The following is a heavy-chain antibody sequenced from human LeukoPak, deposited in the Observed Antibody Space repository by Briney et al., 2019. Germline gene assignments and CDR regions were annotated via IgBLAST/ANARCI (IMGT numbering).Heavy chain of an antibody. D-gene: IGHD3-16*02. CDR3: ARASDHDWGSYRWDAFDI. J-gene: IGHJ3*02. V-gene: IGHV3-21*01. Sequence: PGGSPRLSCAASTFTFSSYTMNWVRQALGTGLEWVSSISSSGSYIYYADSLKGRFTVSRDNARKSLYLQMNSLRAEDTAVYYCARASDHDWGSYRWDAFDIWGQGTMVTVSS. CDR2: ISSSGSYI. CDR1: TFTFSSYT.